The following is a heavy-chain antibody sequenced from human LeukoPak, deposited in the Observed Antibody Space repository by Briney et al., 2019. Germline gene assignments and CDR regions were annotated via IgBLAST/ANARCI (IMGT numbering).Heavy chain of an antibody. CDR3: AKNGGPHGMDV. CDR2: ISSSSDTI. V-gene: IGHV3-48*01. J-gene: IGHJ6*02. D-gene: IGHD3-10*01. CDR1: GFTFSSYN. Sequence: GGSLRLSCAASGFTFSSYNMNWVRQAPGKGLEWVSSISSSSDTIYYADSVKGRFTISRDNAKNSLYLQMNSLRAEDTAVYYCAKNGGPHGMDVWGQGTTITVSS.